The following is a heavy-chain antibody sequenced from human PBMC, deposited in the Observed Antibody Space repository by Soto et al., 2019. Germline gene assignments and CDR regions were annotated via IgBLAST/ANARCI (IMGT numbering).Heavy chain of an antibody. J-gene: IGHJ3*02. CDR1: GFTFSSYA. CDR2: ISGSGGST. CDR3: AKGFVAARPEVPPYAFDI. Sequence: GGSLRLSCAASGFTFSSYAMSWVRQAPGKGLEWVSAISGSGGSTYYADSVKGRFTISRDNSKNTLYLQMNSLRAEDTAVYYYAKGFVAARPEVPPYAFDIWGQGTMVTVSS. D-gene: IGHD6-6*01. V-gene: IGHV3-23*01.